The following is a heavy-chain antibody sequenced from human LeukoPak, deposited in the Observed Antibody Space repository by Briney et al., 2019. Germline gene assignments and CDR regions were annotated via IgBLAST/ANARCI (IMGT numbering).Heavy chain of an antibody. D-gene: IGHD6-13*01. J-gene: IGHJ4*02. CDR1: GFTVSSNY. CDR2: ISSSSSYI. CDR3: ARDPAAVSSGGVY. Sequence: GGSLRLSCAASGFTVSSNYMSWVRQAPGKGLEWVSSISSSSSYIYYADSVKGRFTISRDNAKNSLYLQMNSLRAEDTAVYYCARDPAAVSSGGVYWGQGTLVTVSS. V-gene: IGHV3-21*01.